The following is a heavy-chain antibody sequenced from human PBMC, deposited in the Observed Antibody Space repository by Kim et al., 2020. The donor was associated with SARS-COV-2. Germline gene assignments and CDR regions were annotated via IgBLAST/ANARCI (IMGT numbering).Heavy chain of an antibody. Sequence: STYYNPSLQSLVTISVDPSKSQFSLKLTSVTAADTAVYYFARQPRKNWFDPWGQGTLVTVSS. J-gene: IGHJ5*02. CDR2: ST. CDR3: ARQPRKNWFDP. V-gene: IGHV4-39*01.